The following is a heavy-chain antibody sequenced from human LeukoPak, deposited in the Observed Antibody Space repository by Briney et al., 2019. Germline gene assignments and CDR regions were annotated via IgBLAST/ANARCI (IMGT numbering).Heavy chain of an antibody. CDR3: ARDPNSYFYGLDV. Sequence: QSGGSLRLSCAASGFTLRTYEMTWVRQAPGKGLEWISFVSSSGGATFYADSVKGRFTVSRDNAENSVYLQMNSLRAEDTAIYYCARDPNSYFYGLDVWGQGTTVTVSS. J-gene: IGHJ6*02. CDR2: VSSSGGAT. V-gene: IGHV3-48*03. CDR1: GFTLRTYE.